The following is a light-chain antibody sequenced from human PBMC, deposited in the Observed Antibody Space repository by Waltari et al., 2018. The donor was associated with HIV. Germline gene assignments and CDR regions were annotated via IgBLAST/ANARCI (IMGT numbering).Light chain of an antibody. CDR2: NTY. J-gene: IGLJ3*02. V-gene: IGLV8-61*01. CDR1: SGSVSSAYY. CDR3: LLYMASGRV. Sequence: QTVVTQEPSFSVSPGGTIPLTCGLSSGSVSSAYYPSWYQQTTGQPPRTLIYNTYTRSSGVPDLFSGSIVGNKAALTITGAQSEDESDYYCLLYMASGRVFGGGTRLTVL.